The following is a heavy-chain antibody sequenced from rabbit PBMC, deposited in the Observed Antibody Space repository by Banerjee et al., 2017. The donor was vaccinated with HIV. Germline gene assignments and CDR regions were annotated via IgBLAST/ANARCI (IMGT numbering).Heavy chain of an antibody. D-gene: IGHD8-1*01. CDR1: GIDFSSYYY. CDR3: ARAYDVSPYYRAFNL. V-gene: IGHV1S40*01. Sequence: QQLEESGGGLVKPGASLTLTCTASGIDFSSYYYMCWVRQAPGKGLEWIACIYGGSGTTYYASWAKGRFTIPKTSSTTVTLQMTSLTAADTATYFCARAYDVSPYYRAFNLWGPGTLVTVS. CDR2: IYGGSGTT. J-gene: IGHJ4*01.